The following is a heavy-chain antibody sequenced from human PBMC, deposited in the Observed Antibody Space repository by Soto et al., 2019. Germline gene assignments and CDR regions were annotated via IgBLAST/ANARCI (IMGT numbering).Heavy chain of an antibody. CDR1: GFTFNDYY. CDR2: ISGGGSTT. D-gene: IGHD6-19*01. CDR3: AREVRTSGWFRRLDS. V-gene: IGHV3-11*01. J-gene: IGHJ4*02. Sequence: NPGGSLRLCCAVSGFTFNDYYMSWSRQAPGKGLEWISYISGGGSTTYHADSVRGRFTISRDNAKNSLFLQMNSLRAEDTAVYYCAREVRTSGWFRRLDSWGQGILVTVYS.